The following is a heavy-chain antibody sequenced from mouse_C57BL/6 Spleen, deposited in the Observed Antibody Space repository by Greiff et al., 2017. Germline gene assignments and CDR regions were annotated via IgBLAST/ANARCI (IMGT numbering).Heavy chain of an antibody. V-gene: IGHV1-63*01. D-gene: IGHD2-3*01. CDR1: GYTFTNYW. CDR3: ARYDGYYGGYFDV. CDR2: IYPGGGYT. Sequence: VQLQQSGAELVRPGTSVKMSCKASGYTFTNYWIGWAKQRPGHGLEWIGDIYPGGGYTNSNEKFKGKATLTADKSSSTAYMQLSSLTSEDSAIYYCARYDGYYGGYFDVWGTGTTVTVSS. J-gene: IGHJ1*03.